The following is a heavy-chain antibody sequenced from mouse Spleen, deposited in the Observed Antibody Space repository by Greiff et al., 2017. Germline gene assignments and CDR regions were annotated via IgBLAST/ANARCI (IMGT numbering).Heavy chain of an antibody. D-gene: IGHD2-5*01. CDR3: VRALYYSNYHYAMDY. V-gene: IGHV2S3*01. Sequence: QVQLKQSGPGLVAPSQSLFITCTVSGFSLTSYEINWVRQPPGKGLEWLGVIWTGGSTNYNSALISRLSISKDNSKSLVFLKMNSLQTDDTAIYYCVRALYYSNYHYAMDYWGQGTSVTVSS. CDR1: GFSLTSYE. J-gene: IGHJ4*01. CDR2: IWTGGST.